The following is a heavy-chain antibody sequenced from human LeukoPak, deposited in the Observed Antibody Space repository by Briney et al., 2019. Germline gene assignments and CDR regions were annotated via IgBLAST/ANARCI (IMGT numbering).Heavy chain of an antibody. CDR2: ISLNGETT. V-gene: IGHV3-23*01. D-gene: IGHD6-19*01. J-gene: IGHJ1*01. CDR1: GFSVSSFG. Sequence: GGSLRLSCAVSGFSVSSFGMSWVRQAPGKGLEWISAISLNGETTWYADSVKGRFTISRDNSKNTLYLQLTSLRAEDTAVYYCAQGFSSGWYTYWGQASLVSVSP. CDR3: AQGFSSGWYTY.